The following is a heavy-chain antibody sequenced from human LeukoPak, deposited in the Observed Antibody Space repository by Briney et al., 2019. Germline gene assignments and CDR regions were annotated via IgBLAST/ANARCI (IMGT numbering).Heavy chain of an antibody. Sequence: SETLSLTCTVSGGSISSGDYYWSWIRQPPGKGLEWIGYIYYSGSTYYNPSLKSRVTISVDTSKNQFSLKLSSVTAADTAVYYCARAGYQLLYCYYYYYMDVWGKGTTVTVSS. CDR3: ARAGYQLLYCYYYYYMDV. J-gene: IGHJ6*03. D-gene: IGHD2-2*02. CDR1: GGSISSGDYY. CDR2: IYYSGST. V-gene: IGHV4-30-4*08.